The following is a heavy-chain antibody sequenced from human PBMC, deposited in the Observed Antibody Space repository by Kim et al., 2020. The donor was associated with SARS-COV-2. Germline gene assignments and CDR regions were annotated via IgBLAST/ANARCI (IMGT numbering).Heavy chain of an antibody. CDR1: GFTFSDYH. CDR3: ARDSIYGVIFDD. J-gene: IGHJ4*02. Sequence: GGSLRLSCAASGFTFSDYHMSWVRQAPGKGLEWVAYISAASIVKHHADSVKGRFIISRDNSKHSLYLQMNSLRDEDTAIYYCARDSIYGVIFDDWGQGALVTVSS. CDR2: ISAASIVK. V-gene: IGHV3-11*06. D-gene: IGHD4-17*01.